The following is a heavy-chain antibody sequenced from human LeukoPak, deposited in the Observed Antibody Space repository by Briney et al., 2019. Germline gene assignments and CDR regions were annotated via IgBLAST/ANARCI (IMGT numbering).Heavy chain of an antibody. CDR2: ISSSSSYI. CDR3: ARGIVGTGCFDY. D-gene: IGHD1-26*01. J-gene: IGHJ4*02. CDR1: GFTFSSYS. V-gene: IGHV3-21*01. Sequence: GGSLRLSCAASGFTFSSYSMNWVRQAPGKGLEWVSSISSSSSYIYYADSVKGRFTISRDNAKNSLYLQMNSLRAEDTAVYYCARGIVGTGCFDYWGQGTLVTVSS.